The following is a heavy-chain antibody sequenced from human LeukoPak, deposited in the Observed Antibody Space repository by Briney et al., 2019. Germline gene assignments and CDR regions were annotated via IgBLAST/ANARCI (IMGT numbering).Heavy chain of an antibody. V-gene: IGHV4-34*01. J-gene: IGHJ4*02. D-gene: IGHD3-22*01. Sequence: SETLSLTCAVYGGSFSVYYWSWIRQPPGKGLEWIGEINHSGSTNYNPSLKSRVTISVDTSKNQFSLKLSSVTAADTAVYYCASRKQTYYYDSSRIDYWGQGTLVTVSS. CDR2: INHSGST. CDR1: GGSFSVYY. CDR3: ASRKQTYYYDSSRIDY.